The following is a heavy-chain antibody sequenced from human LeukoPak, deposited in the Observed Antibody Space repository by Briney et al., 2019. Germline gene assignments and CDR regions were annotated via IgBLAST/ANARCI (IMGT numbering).Heavy chain of an antibody. D-gene: IGHD3-3*01. Sequence: GGSLRLFCAASGFTFSSYAMSWVRQAPGKGLEWASSISSRSSYIYYADPVKGRLAISRDNAKNSLYLKMNSLGAEDTAVYYCARDLTHYDFWSGYYHWGQGTLVTVSS. V-gene: IGHV3-21*01. CDR3: ARDLTHYDFWSGYYH. CDR2: ISSRSSYI. J-gene: IGHJ4*02. CDR1: GFTFSSYA.